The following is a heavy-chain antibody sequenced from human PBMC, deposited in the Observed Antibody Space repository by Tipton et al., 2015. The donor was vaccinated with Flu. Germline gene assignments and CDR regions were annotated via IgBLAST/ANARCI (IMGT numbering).Heavy chain of an antibody. CDR3: ARRDYSNYVSEPKSWFDS. CDR1: GGSFSGYY. Sequence: TLSLTCAVYGGSFSGYYWSWIRQPPGKGLEWIGNIHQAGTTYYNPSLMSRVTITVDRPKNHFSLRLTSVTAADTAVYYCARRDYSNYVSEPKSWFDSWGQGTLVTVSS. CDR2: IHQAGTT. D-gene: IGHD4-11*01. V-gene: IGHV4-34*01. J-gene: IGHJ5*01.